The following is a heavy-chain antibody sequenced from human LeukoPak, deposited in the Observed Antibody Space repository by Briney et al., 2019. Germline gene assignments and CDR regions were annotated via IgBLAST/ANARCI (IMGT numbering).Heavy chain of an antibody. CDR2: ISGYSGNT. D-gene: IGHD5-18*01. V-gene: IGHV1-18*01. J-gene: IGHJ4*02. CDR3: ARDLGVIYSYCDY. Sequence: VASVRVSCKASGYAFATYGVSWVRQAPGQGLEWIGWISGYSGNTNYDQKLQARVTLTTDTSTSTAYMELRSLRSDDTAVYYCARDLGVIYSYCDYWGQGTLVTVSS. CDR1: GYAFATYG.